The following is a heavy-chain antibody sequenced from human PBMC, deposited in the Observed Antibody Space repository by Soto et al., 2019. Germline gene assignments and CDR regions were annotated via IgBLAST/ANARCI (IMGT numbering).Heavy chain of an antibody. D-gene: IGHD5-18*01. V-gene: IGHV1-69*13. J-gene: IGHJ6*02. CDR2: IIPIFGTA. Sequence: ASVKVSCKASGGTFSSYAISWVRQAPGQGLEWMGGIIPIFGTANYAQKFQGRVTITADESTSTAYMELSSLRSEDTAVYYCARERAGYSLGEYYYYGTDVWGQGTTVTVSS. CDR1: GGTFSSYA. CDR3: ARERAGYSLGEYYYYGTDV.